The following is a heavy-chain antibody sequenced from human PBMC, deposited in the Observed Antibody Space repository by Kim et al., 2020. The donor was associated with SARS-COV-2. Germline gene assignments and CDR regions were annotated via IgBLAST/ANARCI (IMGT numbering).Heavy chain of an antibody. V-gene: IGHV3-23*01. D-gene: IGHD3-10*01. CDR3: VKERVTVFAFTFGS. Sequence: SADSVKGRFTVSRDNSKNTLYLQLSSLRAEDTAVYHCVKERVTVFAFTFGSWGQGTLVSVSS. J-gene: IGHJ4*02.